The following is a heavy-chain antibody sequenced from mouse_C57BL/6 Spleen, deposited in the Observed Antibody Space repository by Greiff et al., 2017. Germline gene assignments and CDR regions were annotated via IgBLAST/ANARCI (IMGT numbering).Heavy chain of an antibody. D-gene: IGHD1-1*01. CDR3: SGNTTSDYAMDY. V-gene: IGHV1-81*01. Sequence: VKLQQSGAELVRPGASVKLSCKASGYTFTSYGISWVKQRTGQGLEWIGEIYTRSGSTYYNEKFKGKATLTGYKSYSTAYMQLRSLTSEDSAVYFCSGNTTSDYAMDYWGQGTSVTVSS. J-gene: IGHJ4*01. CDR1: GYTFTSYG. CDR2: IYTRSGST.